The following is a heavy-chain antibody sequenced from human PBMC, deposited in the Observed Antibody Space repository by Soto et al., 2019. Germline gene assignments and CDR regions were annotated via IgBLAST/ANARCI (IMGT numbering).Heavy chain of an antibody. CDR1: GFSFSSYW. CDR2: INQDGSEK. CDR3: ARDFDRTPGIY. V-gene: IGHV3-7*04. J-gene: IGHJ4*02. D-gene: IGHD3-9*01. Sequence: EVQLVQSGGGLVQAGGSLRLSCAASGFSFSSYWMSWVRQAPGKGLEWVASINQDGSEKYSVDSVKGRFTISRDSAKTSLYLQMDRLGAEDTAVYYCARDFDRTPGIYWGQGTLVTVSS.